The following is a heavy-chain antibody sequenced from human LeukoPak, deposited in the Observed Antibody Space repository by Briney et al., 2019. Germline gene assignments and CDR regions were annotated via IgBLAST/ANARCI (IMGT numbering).Heavy chain of an antibody. Sequence: SETLSLTCAAYGGSFSGYYWSWIRQPPGKGLEWIGEINHSGSTYYNPSLKSRVTISVDTSKNQFSLKLSSVTAADTAVYYCARALHKYSSGNDAFDIWGQGTMVTVSS. V-gene: IGHV4-34*01. J-gene: IGHJ3*02. D-gene: IGHD6-19*01. CDR3: ARALHKYSSGNDAFDI. CDR1: GGSFSGYY. CDR2: INHSGST.